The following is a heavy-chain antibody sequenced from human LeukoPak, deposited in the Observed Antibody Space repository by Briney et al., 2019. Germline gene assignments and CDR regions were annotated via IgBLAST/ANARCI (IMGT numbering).Heavy chain of an antibody. V-gene: IGHV3-21*01. CDR3: ARDRDGYTAPFDY. D-gene: IGHD5-24*01. Sequence: GGSLRLSCAASGFTFISYSMNWVRQAPGKGLEWVSSISSSSSYIYYADSVKGRFTISRDNAKNSLYLQMNSLRAEDTAVYYCARDRDGYTAPFDYWGQGTLVTVSS. CDR1: GFTFISYS. J-gene: IGHJ4*02. CDR2: ISSSSSYI.